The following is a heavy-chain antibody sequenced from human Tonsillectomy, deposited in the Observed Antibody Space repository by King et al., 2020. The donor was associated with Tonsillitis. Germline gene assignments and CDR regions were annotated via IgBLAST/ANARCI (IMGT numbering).Heavy chain of an antibody. CDR2: VYYSGSSGST. V-gene: IGHV4-59*01. D-gene: IGHD2-15*01. CDR3: ARGGDSDFVVHFDF. CDR1: GGSISSYY. Sequence: QLQESGPGLVKPSETLSLTCTVSGGSISSYYWNWGRQPPGEGLEWVGYVYYSGSSGSTNYNPSLMSRLTLSVDTPENQFSLRLSSVTAADTAVYYCARGGDSDFVVHFDFWGQGTLVTVSS. J-gene: IGHJ4*02.